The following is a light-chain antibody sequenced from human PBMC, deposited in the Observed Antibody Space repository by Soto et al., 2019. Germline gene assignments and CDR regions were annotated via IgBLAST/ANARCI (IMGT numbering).Light chain of an antibody. J-gene: IGKJ4*01. CDR3: QQTNTFLPLT. CDR2: SAY. Sequence: DIQMTQSPSSVSASVGDRVTITCRASQGISNWLAWYQQQPGKARKLLISSAYTLQSGVPSRFSGGGSGTHFTLIISSLQPEDFATYYCQQTNTFLPLTFGGGTKVEIK. CDR1: QGISNW. V-gene: IGKV1-12*01.